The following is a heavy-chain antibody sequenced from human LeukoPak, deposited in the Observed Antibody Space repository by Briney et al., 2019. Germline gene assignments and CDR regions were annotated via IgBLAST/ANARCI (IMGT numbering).Heavy chain of an antibody. D-gene: IGHD6-19*01. Sequence: PGGSLRLSCAASGFTFDDYGMSWARQDPGKGLEWVSGINWDGGSTGYADSVKGRFTISRDNAKNFLYLQMNSLRAEDTALYYCARTVSSAGWSDDAFDIWGQGTMVTVSS. CDR2: INWDGGST. J-gene: IGHJ3*02. CDR1: GFTFDDYG. CDR3: ARTVSSAGWSDDAFDI. V-gene: IGHV3-20*04.